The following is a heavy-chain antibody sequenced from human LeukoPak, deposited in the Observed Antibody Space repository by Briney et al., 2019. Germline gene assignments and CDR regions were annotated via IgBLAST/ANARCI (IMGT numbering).Heavy chain of an antibody. CDR1: GFTFSSYA. J-gene: IGHJ4*02. CDR3: ASLTGDGRRMASYYFDY. Sequence: GGSLRLSCAASGFTFSSYAMSWVRQAPGKGLEWVSAISGSGGSTYYADSVKGRITISRDNSKNTLYLQMNSLRAEDTAVYYCASLTGDGRRMASYYFDYWGQGTLVTVSS. D-gene: IGHD7-27*01. CDR2: ISGSGGST. V-gene: IGHV3-23*01.